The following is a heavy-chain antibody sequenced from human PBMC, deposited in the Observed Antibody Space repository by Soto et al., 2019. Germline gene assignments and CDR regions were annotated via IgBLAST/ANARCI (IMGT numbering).Heavy chain of an antibody. Sequence: GGSLRLFCAASGFTVSSNYMSWVRQAPGKGLEWVSVIYSGGSTYYADSVKGRFTISRHNSKNTLYLQMNSLRAEDTAVYYCARSAASSEWAMFDYWGQGTLVTVSS. J-gene: IGHJ4*02. CDR3: ARSAASSEWAMFDY. CDR1: GFTVSSNY. CDR2: IYSGGST. D-gene: IGHD6-13*01. V-gene: IGHV3-53*04.